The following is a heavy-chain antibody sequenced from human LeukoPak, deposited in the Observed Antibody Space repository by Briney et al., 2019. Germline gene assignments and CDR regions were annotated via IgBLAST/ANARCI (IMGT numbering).Heavy chain of an antibody. Sequence: SETLSLTCTVSGGSISSSSYYWGWIRQPPGKGLEWIGSIYYSGSTYYNPSLKGRVTISVDTSKNQFSLKLSPVTAADTAVYYCARDWDSGGYFDYWGQGTLVTVSS. V-gene: IGHV4-39*07. CDR1: GGSISSSSYY. D-gene: IGHD1-26*01. CDR2: IYYSGST. J-gene: IGHJ4*02. CDR3: ARDWDSGGYFDY.